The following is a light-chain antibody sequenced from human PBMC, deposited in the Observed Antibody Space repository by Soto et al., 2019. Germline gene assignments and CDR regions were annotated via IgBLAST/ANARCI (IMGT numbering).Light chain of an antibody. CDR1: QSVSSY. Sequence: PGERATLSCRASQSVSSYLAWYQQKPGQAPRLLIYDASNRATGIPARFSGSGSGTDFTPTISSLEPEEFAVYYCQQRSNWPPGLTFGQGTKMDI. J-gene: IGKJ4*01. CDR3: QQRSNWPPGLT. V-gene: IGKV3-11*01. CDR2: DAS.